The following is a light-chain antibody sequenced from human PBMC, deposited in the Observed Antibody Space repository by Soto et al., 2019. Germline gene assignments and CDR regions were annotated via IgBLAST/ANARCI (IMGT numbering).Light chain of an antibody. J-gene: IGKJ1*01. CDR2: GAS. V-gene: IGKV3-20*01. CDR3: QQFGSSVWT. CDR1: QSLSSSY. Sequence: EIVLTQSPGTLSLSPGERATLSCRASQSLSSSYVAWYQQKPGQAPRLLIYGASSRATGIPDRFSGSGSGTDFTLTIRRVEPEDFAVYYCQQFGSSVWTFGQGTKVDIK.